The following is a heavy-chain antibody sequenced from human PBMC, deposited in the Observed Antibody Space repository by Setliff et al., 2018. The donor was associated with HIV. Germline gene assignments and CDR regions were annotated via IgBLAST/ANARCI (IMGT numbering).Heavy chain of an antibody. J-gene: IGHJ6*03. CDR2: IFPGDSET. CDR1: GYSFPNDW. CDR3: TRHPLRPGIDGYFYFVDV. Sequence: GESLKISCKASGYSFPNDWIGWVRQMPGKGLEWVAIIFPGDSETRYSPSFEGQVTISADRSINTVYLQWSSLRASDTAIYYCTRHPLRPGIDGYFYFVDVWGTGTTVTVSS. V-gene: IGHV5-51*01. D-gene: IGHD3-22*01.